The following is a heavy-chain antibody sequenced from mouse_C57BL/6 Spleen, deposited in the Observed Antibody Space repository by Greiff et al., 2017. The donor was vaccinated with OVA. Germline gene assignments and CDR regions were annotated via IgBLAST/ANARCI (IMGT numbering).Heavy chain of an antibody. J-gene: IGHJ4*01. CDR3: ARGGSSSYAMDY. V-gene: IGHV1-69*01. CDR1: GYTFTSYW. Sequence: VQLQQPGAELVMPGASVKLSCKASGYTFTSYWMHWVKQRPGQGLEWIGEIDPSDSYTNYNQKFKGKSTLTVDKSSSTAYMQLSSRTSEDSAVYYCARGGSSSYAMDYWGQGTSVTVSS. CDR2: IDPSDSYT. D-gene: IGHD1-1*01.